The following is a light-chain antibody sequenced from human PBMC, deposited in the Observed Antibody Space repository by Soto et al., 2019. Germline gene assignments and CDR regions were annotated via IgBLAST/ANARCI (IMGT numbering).Light chain of an antibody. J-gene: IGLJ3*02. CDR2: LNSDGSH. Sequence: QPVLTQSPSASASLGASVKLTCTLSSGHSNYAIAWHQQQPEKGPRYLMKLNSDGSHSKGDGIPDRFSGSSSGAERYLTISSLQSDDAADYYCQTWGTGLWVFGGGTKLTVL. CDR3: QTWGTGLWV. CDR1: SGHSNYA. V-gene: IGLV4-69*01.